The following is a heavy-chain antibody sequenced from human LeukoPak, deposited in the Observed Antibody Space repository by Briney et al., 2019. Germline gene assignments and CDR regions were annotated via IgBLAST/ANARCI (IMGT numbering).Heavy chain of an antibody. V-gene: IGHV1-2*02. CDR1: GYTFTGYY. Sequence: ASVKVSCKASGYTFTGYYMHWVRQAPGQGLEWMGWINPNSGGTNYAQKFQGRVTMTRDTSISTAYMELSRLRSDDTAVYYCARATHYYDSSGYYVYYFDYWGQGTLVTVSS. CDR3: ARATHYYDSSGYYVYYFDY. D-gene: IGHD3-22*01. CDR2: INPNSGGT. J-gene: IGHJ4*02.